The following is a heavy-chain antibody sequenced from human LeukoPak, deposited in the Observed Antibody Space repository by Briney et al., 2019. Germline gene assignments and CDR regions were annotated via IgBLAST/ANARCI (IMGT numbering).Heavy chain of an antibody. CDR3: ARDRHGYDILTGHRNYYYYGMDV. CDR2: ISGSGAST. Sequence: GGSLRLSFVASGFTFSSYALNWVRQTPGKGLEWVSTISGSGASTYYADAVRGRFTISRDNSKNTLYLQMNSLRAEDTAVYYCARDRHGYDILTGHRNYYYYGMDVWGQGTTVTVSS. V-gene: IGHV3-23*01. D-gene: IGHD3-9*01. CDR1: GFTFSSYA. J-gene: IGHJ6*02.